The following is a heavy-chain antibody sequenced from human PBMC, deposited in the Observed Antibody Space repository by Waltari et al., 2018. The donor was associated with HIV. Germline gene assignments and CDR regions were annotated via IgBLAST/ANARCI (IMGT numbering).Heavy chain of an antibody. CDR3: AHQISGQWLTPGH. V-gene: IGHV3-23*01. Sequence: EVQLLESGGGLVQSGESLRLSCAASGLAFNNYAMNWVRQAPGQGLGWVSAIMAGSLIHTDYADSVKGRFTVSRDNSKSTVYLQMNSLRVEDTAVYYCAHQISGQWLTPGHWGRGTRVTVSS. D-gene: IGHD6-19*01. J-gene: IGHJ4*02. CDR1: GLAFNNYA. CDR2: IMAGSLIHT.